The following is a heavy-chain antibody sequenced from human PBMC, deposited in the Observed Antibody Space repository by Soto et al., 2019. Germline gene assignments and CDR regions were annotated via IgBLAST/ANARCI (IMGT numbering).Heavy chain of an antibody. Sequence: QVQLVQSGAEVKKPGSSVKVSCKASGGTFSSYAISWVRQAPGQGLEWMGGIIPIFGTANYAQKFQGRVTITADESTRTAYMELSSLRSEDTAVYYCARDRSTAGAGTGWYYGMDVWGQGTTVTVSS. CDR3: ARDRSTAGAGTGWYYGMDV. CDR1: GGTFSSYA. V-gene: IGHV1-69*12. CDR2: IIPIFGTA. D-gene: IGHD6-19*01. J-gene: IGHJ6*02.